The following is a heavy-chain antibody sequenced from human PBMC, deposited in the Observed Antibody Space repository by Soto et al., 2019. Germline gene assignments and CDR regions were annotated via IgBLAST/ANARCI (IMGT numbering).Heavy chain of an antibody. D-gene: IGHD4-4*01. Sequence: PGGSLRLSCAASGFTFSNFAMSWARQAPGGGLQWVSSISGSGATTYYGNSVKGRFTVSRDNSKNTVSLQMNSLRAEDSALYYCASGMTTVTPEWFDPWGQGTLVTVSS. V-gene: IGHV3-23*01. CDR2: ISGSGATT. CDR1: GFTFSNFA. CDR3: ASGMTTVTPEWFDP. J-gene: IGHJ5*02.